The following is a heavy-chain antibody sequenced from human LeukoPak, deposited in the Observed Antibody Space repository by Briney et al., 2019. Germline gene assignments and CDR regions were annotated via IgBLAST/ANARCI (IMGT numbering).Heavy chain of an antibody. Sequence: PSETLSLTCTVSGGPISSYYWSWVRQPPGKGLEGIGYIYYSGSTNYNPSLKSRVTISVDTSKNQFSLKLSSVDAADTAGYYGASLVGGSYYFEDWGRGTLVTVSS. V-gene: IGHV4-59*01. D-gene: IGHD3-16*01. CDR3: ASLVGGSYYFED. CDR2: IYYSGST. CDR1: GGPISSYY. J-gene: IGHJ4*02.